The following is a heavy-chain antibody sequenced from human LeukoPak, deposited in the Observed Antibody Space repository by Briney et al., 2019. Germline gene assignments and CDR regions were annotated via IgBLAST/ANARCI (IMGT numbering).Heavy chain of an antibody. Sequence: SETLSLTCTVSGDSIRRSSYFWAWVRRPPGKGLEWIGSVYSSGSIYYNPYLRSQITISIDTSKNQFSLKLTSVAAADTAMYYCTRDMEYPGAGFDYWGQGIPVTVSS. CDR1: GDSIRRSSYF. CDR3: TRDMEYPGAGFDY. CDR2: VYSSGSI. J-gene: IGHJ4*02. D-gene: IGHD3-3*01. V-gene: IGHV4-39*07.